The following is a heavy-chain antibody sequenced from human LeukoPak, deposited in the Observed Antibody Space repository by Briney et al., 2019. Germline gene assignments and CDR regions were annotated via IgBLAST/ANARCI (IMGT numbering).Heavy chain of an antibody. J-gene: IGHJ4*02. Sequence: GGSLRLSCAVSGITSCSFAMSWVRQTPEKGLEWLGFITANGAGIYYGPSENGRSTISRDNSNNTLYLQINSLRVDDTAIYYCATGPRSGSFQFWGRGTQVIVSS. CDR1: GITSCSFA. D-gene: IGHD3-10*01. CDR2: ITANGAGI. V-gene: IGHV3-23*01. CDR3: ATGPRSGSFQF.